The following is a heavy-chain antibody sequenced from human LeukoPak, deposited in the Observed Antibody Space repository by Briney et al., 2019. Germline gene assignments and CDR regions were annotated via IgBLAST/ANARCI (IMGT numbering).Heavy chain of an antibody. D-gene: IGHD6-19*01. J-gene: IGHJ4*02. Sequence: SETLSLTCTVSGGSISSYYWSWIRQPAGKRLEWIGRIYSSGSTNYNPSLKSRVTISVDTSKNQFSLKLDSVTAADTAVYYCAKGTSSGWYYFDYWGQGTLVTVSS. CDR2: IYSSGST. CDR3: AKGTSSGWYYFDY. CDR1: GGSISSYY. V-gene: IGHV4-4*07.